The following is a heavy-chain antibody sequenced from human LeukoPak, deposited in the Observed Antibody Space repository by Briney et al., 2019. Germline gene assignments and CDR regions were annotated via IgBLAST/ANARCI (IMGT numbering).Heavy chain of an antibody. J-gene: IGHJ4*02. CDR3: ARRTYYYDDNAQARDY. V-gene: IGHV4-34*01. CDR1: GWSFGGSY. CDR2: INPSGSP. Sequence: SETLSLTCVVYGWSFGGSYWTWIRQPPGKGLQYIGGINPSGSPIYNPSLEGRVTISVDTSNNQFSLKLNSVTAADTAVYFCARRTYYYDDNAQARDYWGRGTLVTVSS. D-gene: IGHD3-22*01.